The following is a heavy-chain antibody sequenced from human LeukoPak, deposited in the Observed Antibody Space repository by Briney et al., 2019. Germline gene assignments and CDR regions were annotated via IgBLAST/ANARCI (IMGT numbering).Heavy chain of an antibody. D-gene: IGHD2-2*01. CDR3: ARGILANPAFPDPFDY. J-gene: IGHJ4*02. Sequence: PGGSLRLSCAASGFTFSSYSMNWVRQAPGKGLEWVSSISSSSSYIYYADSVKGRFTISRDNARNSLYLQMNSLRAEDTAVYYCARGILANPAFPDPFDYWGQGTLVTVSS. CDR2: ISSSSSYI. CDR1: GFTFSSYS. V-gene: IGHV3-21*01.